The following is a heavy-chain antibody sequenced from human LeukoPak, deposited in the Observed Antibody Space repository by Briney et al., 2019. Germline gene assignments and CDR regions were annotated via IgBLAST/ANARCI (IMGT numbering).Heavy chain of an antibody. V-gene: IGHV4-39*01. CDR2: VYYTGNT. CDR3: ARSTMGSNSVYDY. D-gene: IGHD4/OR15-4a*01. Sequence: SETLSLTCTVSGDSISSSNYYWAWIRQPPGKGLEWIGNVYYTGNTYYNPSLKSRVTISVDTSKNQLSLKLSSVTAADTAVYYCARSTMGSNSVYDYWGQGTLVTVSS. CDR1: GDSISSSNYY. J-gene: IGHJ4*02.